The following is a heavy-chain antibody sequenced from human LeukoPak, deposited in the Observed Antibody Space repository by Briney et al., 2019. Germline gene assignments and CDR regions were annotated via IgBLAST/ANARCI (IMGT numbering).Heavy chain of an antibody. J-gene: IGHJ6*04. D-gene: IGHD2-2*01. V-gene: IGHV4-31*03. Sequence: SETLSLTCTVSGGSISSGGYYWSWIRQHPGKGLEWIGYIYYSGSTYYNPSLKSRVTISVDTSKNQFSLKLSSVTAADTAVYYCARDAIPAATPYYYYGMDVWGKETTVTVSS. CDR1: GGSISSGGYY. CDR3: ARDAIPAATPYYYYGMDV. CDR2: IYYSGST.